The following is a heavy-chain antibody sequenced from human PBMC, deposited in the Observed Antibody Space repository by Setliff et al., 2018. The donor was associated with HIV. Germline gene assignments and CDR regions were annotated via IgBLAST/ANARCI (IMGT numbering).Heavy chain of an antibody. CDR3: AREGTTVTLDY. V-gene: IGHV4-38-2*02. D-gene: IGHD4-4*01. CDR2: IYHSGST. J-gene: IGHJ4*02. CDR1: GYSISSCYY. Sequence: SETLSLTCAVSGYSISSCYYWGWIRQPPGKGLDWIGSIYHSGSTYYNPSLKSRVTISVDPSKNQFSLKLSSVTAADTAVYYCAREGTTVTLDYCGQGTLVTVSS.